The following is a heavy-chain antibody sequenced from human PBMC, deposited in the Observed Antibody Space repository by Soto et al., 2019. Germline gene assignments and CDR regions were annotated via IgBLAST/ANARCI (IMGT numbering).Heavy chain of an antibody. CDR1: GGTFSSYS. Sequence: QVQLVQSGAEVKKPGSSVKVSCEASGGTFSSYSFSWVRQAPGQGLEWMGRVVPILGMANYAQKFQGRVTITADKSTSTVYMEMGSLSSDDTAVYYCARGGAVVVPGSVDRHNWFDPWGQGTLVTVSS. V-gene: IGHV1-69*02. J-gene: IGHJ5*02. D-gene: IGHD2-2*01. CDR3: ARGGAVVVPGSVDRHNWFDP. CDR2: VVPILGMA.